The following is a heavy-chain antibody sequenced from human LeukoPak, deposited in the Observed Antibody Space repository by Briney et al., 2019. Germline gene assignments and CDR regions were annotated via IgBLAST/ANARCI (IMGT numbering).Heavy chain of an antibody. CDR2: IYYSGST. J-gene: IGHJ4*02. CDR1: GGSISSSSYY. Sequence: SETLSLTCTVSGGSISSSSYYWGWIRQPPGKGLEWIGSIYYSGSTYCNPSLKSRVTISVDTSKNQFSLKLSSVTAADTAVYYCGSTVVSRIDYWGQGTLVTVSS. D-gene: IGHD4-23*01. V-gene: IGHV4-39*01. CDR3: GSTVVSRIDY.